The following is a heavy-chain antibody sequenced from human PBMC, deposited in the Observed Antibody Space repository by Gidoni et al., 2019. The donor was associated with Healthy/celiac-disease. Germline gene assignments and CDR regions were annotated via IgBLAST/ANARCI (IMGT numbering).Heavy chain of an antibody. CDR3: ARGRDYGGNTARYFDL. J-gene: IGHJ2*01. CDR2: INHSGST. CDR1: GGSFSGYY. D-gene: IGHD4-17*01. Sequence: QVQLQQWGAGLLKPSETLSLTCAVYGGSFSGYYWSWIRQPPGKGLEWIGEINHSGSTNYNPSLKSRVTISVDTSKNQFSLKLSSVTAADTAVYYCARGRDYGGNTARYFDLWGRGTLVTVSS. V-gene: IGHV4-34*01.